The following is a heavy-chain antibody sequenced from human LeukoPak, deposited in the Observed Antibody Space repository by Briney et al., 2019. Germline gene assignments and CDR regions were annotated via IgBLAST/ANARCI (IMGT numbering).Heavy chain of an antibody. CDR2: ISESDGST. D-gene: IGHD1-26*01. CDR1: GFTFTTSV. CDR3: AKRSPAYYFDY. J-gene: IGHJ4*02. V-gene: IGHV3-23*01. Sequence: GGSLRLSCAASGFTFTTSVMTWVRQAPGKGLEWVSAISESDGSTFYADSVKGRFTVSRDNSQNTLYLEMNSLTAEDTAVYFRAKRSPAYYFDYWGQGILVTVSS.